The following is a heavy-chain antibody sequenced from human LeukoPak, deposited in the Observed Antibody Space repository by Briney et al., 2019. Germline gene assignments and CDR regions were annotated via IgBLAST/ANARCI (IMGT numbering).Heavy chain of an antibody. Sequence: GASVKVSCKASGYTFTSYGISWVRQAPGQGLEWMGWISAYNGNTNYAQKLQGRVTMTTDTSTSTAYMELRSLRSDDTAVYYCARDDPKAGQWLVGGDYWGQGTLVTVSS. CDR1: GYTFTSYG. J-gene: IGHJ4*02. CDR3: ARDDPKAGQWLVGGDY. V-gene: IGHV1-18*01. D-gene: IGHD6-19*01. CDR2: ISAYNGNT.